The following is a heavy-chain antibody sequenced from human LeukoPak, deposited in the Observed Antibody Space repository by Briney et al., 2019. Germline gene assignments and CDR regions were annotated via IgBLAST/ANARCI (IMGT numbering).Heavy chain of an antibody. V-gene: IGHV3-33*01. Sequence: GRSLRLSCAASGFTFSSYGMHWVRQAPGKGLEWVAVIWYDGSNKYYADPVKGRFTISRDNSKNTLYLQMNSLRAEDTAVYYCARGRPVVLDYWGQGTLVTVSS. J-gene: IGHJ4*02. CDR3: ARGRPVVLDY. CDR2: IWYDGSNK. CDR1: GFTFSSYG. D-gene: IGHD4-23*01.